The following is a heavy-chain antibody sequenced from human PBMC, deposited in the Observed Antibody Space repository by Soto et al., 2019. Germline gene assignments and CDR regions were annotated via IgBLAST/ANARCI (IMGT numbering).Heavy chain of an antibody. Sequence: GALRLSCAASGFAFSSYAMHWVRRAPGKGLEWVAVISYDASNKYYADSVKGRFTISRDNSKKTMYLQMSSLRAEDTAVYYCARPFSSGWYGDFDYWGQGTLVTVSS. J-gene: IGHJ4*02. CDR3: ARPFSSGWYGDFDY. CDR2: ISYDASNK. V-gene: IGHV3-30-3*01. D-gene: IGHD6-19*01. CDR1: GFAFSSYA.